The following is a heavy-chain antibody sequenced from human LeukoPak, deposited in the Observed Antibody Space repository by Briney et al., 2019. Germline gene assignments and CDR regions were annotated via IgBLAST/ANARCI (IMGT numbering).Heavy chain of an antibody. Sequence: GTLSLTCAVSGGSISSSNWWSWVRQPPGKGLEWVSVIESGGSTYYADSVKGRFTISRDSYQNTLYLQMNSLRAENTAVYYCARVGSYYDMDVWGQGTTVTVSS. J-gene: IGHJ6*02. CDR2: IESGGST. CDR3: ARVGSYYDMDV. D-gene: IGHD3-10*01. V-gene: IGHV3-53*01. CDR1: GGSISSSNW.